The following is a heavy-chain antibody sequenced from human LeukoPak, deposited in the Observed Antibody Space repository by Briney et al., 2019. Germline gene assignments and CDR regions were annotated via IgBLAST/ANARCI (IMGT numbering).Heavy chain of an antibody. J-gene: IGHJ4*02. V-gene: IGHV3-30*04. CDR3: ASQPGAYVPAAMRLDY. CDR1: GFTFSSYA. Sequence: GRSLRLSCAASGFTFSSYAMHWVRQAPGKGLEWVAVISYGGSNKYYADSVKGRFTISRDNSKNTLYLQMNSLRAEDTAVYYCASQPGAYVPAAMRLDYWGQGTLVTVSS. D-gene: IGHD2-2*01. CDR2: ISYGGSNK.